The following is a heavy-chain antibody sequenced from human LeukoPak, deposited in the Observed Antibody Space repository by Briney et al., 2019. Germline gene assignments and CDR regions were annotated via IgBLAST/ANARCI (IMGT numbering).Heavy chain of an antibody. V-gene: IGHV3-23*01. CDR2: ISSNGGST. CDR1: GFTFSSYA. D-gene: IGHD5-24*01. Sequence: PGGSLRLSCAASGFTFSSYAMSWVRQAPGKGLEWVSSISSNGGSTYYADSVKGRFTISRDNSKNTLYLQMSSLRAEDTAVYYCAKASKMDTILPPFDYWGQGTLVTVSS. J-gene: IGHJ4*02. CDR3: AKASKMDTILPPFDY.